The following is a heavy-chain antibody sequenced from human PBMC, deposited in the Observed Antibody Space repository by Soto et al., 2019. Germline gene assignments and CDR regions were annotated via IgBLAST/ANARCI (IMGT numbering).Heavy chain of an antibody. J-gene: IGHJ4*02. Sequence: ASVKVSCKASGYTFTSYGISWVRQAPGQGLEWMGWISAYNSNTNYAQKLRGRVTMTTDTSTSTAYMELRSLRSDDTAVYYCARKEYSSSPEDYWGQGTLVTVSS. CDR3: ARKEYSSSPEDY. V-gene: IGHV1-18*01. D-gene: IGHD6-6*01. CDR1: GYTFTSYG. CDR2: ISAYNSNT.